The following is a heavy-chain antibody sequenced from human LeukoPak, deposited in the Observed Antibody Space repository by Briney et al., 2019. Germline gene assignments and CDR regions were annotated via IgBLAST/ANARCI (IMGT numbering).Heavy chain of an antibody. D-gene: IGHD2-21*02. CDR2: IYYTGSA. V-gene: IGHV4-59*01. Sequence: SETLSLTCTVSGDSISPYYWNWIRQPPGKGLEWIGYIYYTGSADYNPALKSRVTISVDTSKNQFSLKVNSVTAADTAVYYCVRYYCGGDCYGFDYWGQGTLVTVSS. CDR1: GDSISPYY. CDR3: VRYYCGGDCYGFDY. J-gene: IGHJ4*02.